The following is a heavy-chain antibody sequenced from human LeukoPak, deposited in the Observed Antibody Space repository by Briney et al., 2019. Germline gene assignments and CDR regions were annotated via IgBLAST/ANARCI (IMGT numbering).Heavy chain of an antibody. CDR3: ARGAGGNAFDI. Sequence: GGSLRLSCAASGFTFVDYAMHWVRPAPGKGLEWVSGISWNSDSIGYADSVKGRFTISRDNSKNTLYLQMNSLRAEDTAVYYCARGAGGNAFDIWGQGTMVTVSS. V-gene: IGHV3-9*01. CDR2: ISWNSDSI. D-gene: IGHD1-26*01. J-gene: IGHJ3*02. CDR1: GFTFVDYA.